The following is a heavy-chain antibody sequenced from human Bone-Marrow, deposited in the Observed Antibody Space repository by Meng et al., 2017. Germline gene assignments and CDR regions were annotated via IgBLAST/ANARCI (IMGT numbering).Heavy chain of an antibody. CDR3: ATSNALPALNWFDP. CDR1: VGYISSRSYY. CDR2: IYYSGST. J-gene: IGHJ5*02. V-gene: IGHV4-39*07. Sequence: VNPSDTLSLILCVSVGYISSRSYYWGWIRQPPGKGLEWIGTIYYSGSTYYNPSLNSRVTISVDTSKNQFSLKLNSVTAADTALYYCATSNALPALNWFDPWGRGTLVTVSS. D-gene: IGHD1-1*01.